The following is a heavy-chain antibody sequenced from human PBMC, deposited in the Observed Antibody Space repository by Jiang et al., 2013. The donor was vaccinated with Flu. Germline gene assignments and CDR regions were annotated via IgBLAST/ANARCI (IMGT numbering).Heavy chain of an antibody. D-gene: IGHD2-2*01. Sequence: LLKPSETLSLTCTVSGGSISSSSYYWGWIRQPPGKGLEWIGSIYYSGSTYYNPSLKSRVTISVDTSKNQFSLKLSSVTAADTAVYYCARQSYQPLLYFDYWGQGTLVTVSS. V-gene: IGHV4-39*01. J-gene: IGHJ4*02. CDR3: ARQSYQPLLYFDY. CDR2: IYYSGST. CDR1: GGSISSSSYY.